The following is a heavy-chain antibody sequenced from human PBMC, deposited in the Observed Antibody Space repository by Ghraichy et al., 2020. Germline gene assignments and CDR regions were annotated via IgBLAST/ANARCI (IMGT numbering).Heavy chain of an antibody. CDR3: VRSIWNYQFGPTWSDS. CDR1: GGSIRHRNYY. CDR2: IYYAGST. J-gene: IGHJ5*01. D-gene: IGHD1-7*01. Sequence: SETLSLTCSVSGGSIRHRNYYWGWIRQPPGKGLEWIGSIYYAGSTYYNPTLKSRVSVDVDTSNSRFSLELRSVTASYTAIYYCVRSIWNYQFGPTWSDSWGRGTLVTVSS. V-gene: IGHV4-39*01.